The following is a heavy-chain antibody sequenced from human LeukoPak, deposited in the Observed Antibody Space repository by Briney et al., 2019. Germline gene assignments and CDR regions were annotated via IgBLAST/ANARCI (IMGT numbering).Heavy chain of an antibody. CDR3: AKVRWELLPDAFDI. CDR1: GFTFSGYV. J-gene: IGHJ3*02. D-gene: IGHD1-26*01. Sequence: GGSLRLSCAASGFTFSGYVMTWVRQPPGKGLQWVADISGSGGSTYYADSVKGRFSISRDNSKNTLYLQMNSLRAEDTAVYYCAKVRWELLPDAFDIWGQGTMVTVSS. CDR2: ISGSGGST. V-gene: IGHV3-23*01.